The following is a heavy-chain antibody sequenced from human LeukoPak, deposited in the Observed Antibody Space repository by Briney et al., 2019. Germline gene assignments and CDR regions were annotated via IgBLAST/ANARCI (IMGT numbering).Heavy chain of an antibody. CDR1: GFTFSTYG. J-gene: IGHJ4*02. CDR3: ARGERYDY. Sequence: GGSLRLSCAASGFTFSTYGMHWVRQAPGKGLEWVAIIWYDGSNKYYADSVKGRFTISRDNSKNMLYLQMNSLRAEDTAVYYCARGERYDYWGQGSLVTVSS. V-gene: IGHV3-33*01. CDR2: IWYDGSNK.